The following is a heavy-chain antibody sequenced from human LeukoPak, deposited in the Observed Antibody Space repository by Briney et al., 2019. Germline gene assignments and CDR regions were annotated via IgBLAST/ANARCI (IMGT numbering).Heavy chain of an antibody. CDR3: ARDATLLWFGETLGGNFDY. CDR2: IIPIFDTA. D-gene: IGHD3-10*01. V-gene: IGHV1-69*13. CDR1: GGTFNNYA. Sequence: ASVKVSCKASGGTFNNYAFSWVRQAPGQGLEWMGGIIPIFDTAHYAQKFQGRVTITADEFTSTAYMELSSLRSEDTAVYYCARDATLLWFGETLGGNFDYWGQGTLVTVSS. J-gene: IGHJ4*02.